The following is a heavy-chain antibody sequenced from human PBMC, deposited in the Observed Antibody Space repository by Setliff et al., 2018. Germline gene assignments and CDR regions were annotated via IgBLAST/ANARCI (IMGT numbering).Heavy chain of an antibody. Sequence: SETLSLTCAASGGSFSDYYWTWIRQPPGKGLEWIGEINHSASTNYNPSLKSRVTISVDTSKNQFSLKVTSVTAADTAVYYCARARSRYYNFWSGEMDVWGKGTTVTVSS. J-gene: IGHJ6*04. CDR1: GGSFSDYY. CDR2: INHSAST. CDR3: ARARSRYYNFWSGEMDV. V-gene: IGHV4-34*01. D-gene: IGHD3-3*01.